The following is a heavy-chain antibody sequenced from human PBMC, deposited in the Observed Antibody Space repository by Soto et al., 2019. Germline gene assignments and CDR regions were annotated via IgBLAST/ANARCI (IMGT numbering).Heavy chain of an antibody. CDR3: AKDVILWTNYYYSGMDV. V-gene: IGHV3-30*18. J-gene: IGHJ6*02. CDR2: ISYDGSNK. CDR1: GFTFSNYG. Sequence: QVQLVESGGGVVQPGRSLRLSCAASGFTFSNYGMHWVRQAPGKGLEWVAVISYDGSNKYYADSVKGRFTVSRDNSKNTLYLQMNSLRTEDTAVYYCAKDVILWTNYYYSGMDVWGQGTTVTVSS. D-gene: IGHD2-8*01.